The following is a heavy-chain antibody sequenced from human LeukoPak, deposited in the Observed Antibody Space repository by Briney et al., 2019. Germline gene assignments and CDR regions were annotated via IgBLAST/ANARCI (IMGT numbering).Heavy chain of an antibody. D-gene: IGHD6-13*01. CDR3: ARRIAATGRGYFGY. J-gene: IGHJ4*02. Sequence: GESLKISCQVSGYSFTNYWIGWVRQMPGKGLEWMGIIYPVDSDTRYSPSFQGQVTISADKSISTAYLQWSSLKASDTAMYYCARRIAATGRGYFGYWGQGTLVTVSS. CDR2: IYPVDSDT. V-gene: IGHV5-51*01. CDR1: GYSFTNYW.